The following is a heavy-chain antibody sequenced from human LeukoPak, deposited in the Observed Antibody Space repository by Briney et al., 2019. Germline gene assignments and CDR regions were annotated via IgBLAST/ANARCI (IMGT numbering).Heavy chain of an antibody. CDR1: GFNVGVNY. Sequence: GGSLRLSCAASGFNVGVNYMSWVRQAPGKGLEWLSIIYSGGFTHYADSVKGRFSISRDNSKNTLFLQMNGLRAEDTAVYFCAGDGGYGVIPFNYWGLGTLVTVSS. CDR2: IYSGGFT. CDR3: AGDGGYGVIPFNY. J-gene: IGHJ4*02. D-gene: IGHD4-17*01. V-gene: IGHV3-66*01.